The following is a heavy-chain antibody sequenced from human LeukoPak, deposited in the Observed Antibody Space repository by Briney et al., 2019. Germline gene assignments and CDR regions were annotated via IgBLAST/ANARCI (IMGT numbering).Heavy chain of an antibody. Sequence: SETLSLTCAVYGGSFSGYYWSWIRQPPGKGLEWIGEINHSRRTHYNPSLKSRVTISVDTSKNQFSLKLSSVTAADTAVYYCARSAAAGTGAYYYYYYMDVWGKGTTVTISS. J-gene: IGHJ6*03. D-gene: IGHD6-13*01. CDR3: ARSAAAGTGAYYYYYYMDV. V-gene: IGHV4-34*01. CDR1: GGSFSGYY. CDR2: INHSRRT.